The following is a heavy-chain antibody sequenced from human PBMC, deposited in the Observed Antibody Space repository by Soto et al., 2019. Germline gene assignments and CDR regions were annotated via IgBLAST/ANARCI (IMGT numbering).Heavy chain of an antibody. V-gene: IGHV4-34*01. CDR2: INHSGST. D-gene: IGHD1-26*01. Sequence: PSATLSLTCAIYDGSFSVYYWIWIRQSPGEGLEWIGEINHSGSTNYNPPLKSRVTMSVDTSKNQFSLKLSSVTAADTAGYYGAKGSTRRGAWEIWGQGTTVTCSS. CDR3: AKGSTRRGAWEI. J-gene: IGHJ4*02. CDR1: DGSFSVYY.